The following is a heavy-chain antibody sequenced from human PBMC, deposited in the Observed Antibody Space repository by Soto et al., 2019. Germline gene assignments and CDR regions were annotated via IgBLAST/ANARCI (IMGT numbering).Heavy chain of an antibody. V-gene: IGHV1-18*01. J-gene: IGHJ5*02. CDR3: ARDPMPYGDYGERWFDP. Sequence: GVSVKVSCKASGYTFTSYGISWVRQAPGQGLEWMGWISAYNGNTNYAQKLQGRVTMTTDTSTSTAYMELRSLRSDDTAVYYCARDPMPYGDYGERWFDPWGQGTLVTVSS. CDR2: ISAYNGNT. CDR1: GYTFTSYG. D-gene: IGHD4-17*01.